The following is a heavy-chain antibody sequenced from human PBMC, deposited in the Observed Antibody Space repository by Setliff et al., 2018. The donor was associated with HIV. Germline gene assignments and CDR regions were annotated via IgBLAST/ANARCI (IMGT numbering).Heavy chain of an antibody. CDR2: IYSSGST. CDR3: ARDRMPMASWVPDK. J-gene: IGHJ4*02. D-gene: IGHD2-2*01. Sequence: PSETLSLTCNVSGDSISSHSYFWTWIRQPAGKGLEWIGRIYSSGSTNYNPSLKSRVTISIDPSKNQFSLKLSSVTAADTAVYYCARDRMPMASWVPDKWGQGTLVTVSS. CDR1: GDSISSHSYF. V-gene: IGHV4-61*02.